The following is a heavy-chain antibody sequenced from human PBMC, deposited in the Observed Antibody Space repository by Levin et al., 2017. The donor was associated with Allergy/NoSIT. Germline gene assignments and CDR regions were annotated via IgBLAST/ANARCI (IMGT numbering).Heavy chain of an antibody. V-gene: IGHV4-39*01. CDR1: GDSISTSTYY. D-gene: IGHD3-10*01. CDR3: ARHRWFGELWAFDY. J-gene: IGHJ4*02. Sequence: SETLSLTCSVSGDSISTSTYYWGWIRQPPGKGLEWIGSIYLTGSTYYKPSLKSRLTVSVDTSKNQFSLNLNSMTSADTAQYYCARHRWFGELWAFDYWGQGILVTVAS. CDR2: IYLTGST.